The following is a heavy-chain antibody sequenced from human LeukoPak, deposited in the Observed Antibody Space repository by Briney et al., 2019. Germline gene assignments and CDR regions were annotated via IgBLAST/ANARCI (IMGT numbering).Heavy chain of an antibody. CDR2: IGTAGDT. Sequence: GGSLRLSCAASGFTFSSYDMHWVRQATGKGLEWVSAIGTAGDTYCPGSVKGRFTISRENAKNSLYLQMNSLRAGDTAVYYCARSLGGYYDSSGYYYGHDAFDIWGQGTMVTVSS. D-gene: IGHD3-22*01. CDR1: GFTFSSYD. J-gene: IGHJ3*02. CDR3: ARSLGGYYDSSGYYYGHDAFDI. V-gene: IGHV3-13*01.